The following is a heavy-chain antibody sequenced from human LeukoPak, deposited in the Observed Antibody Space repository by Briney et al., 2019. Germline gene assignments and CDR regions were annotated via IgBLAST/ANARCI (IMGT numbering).Heavy chain of an antibody. CDR3: AKDHSSSWFHGDADY. Sequence: GGSLRLSCVASGLTFSTFSSYGMTWVRQAPGKGLEWVSGISGSGGSTYYADSVKGRFTISGDNSKNTLYLQMNNLRAEDTAVYYCAKDHSSSWFHGDADYWGQGTLVTVSS. CDR1: GLTFSTFSSYG. CDR2: ISGSGGST. J-gene: IGHJ4*02. V-gene: IGHV3-23*01. D-gene: IGHD6-13*01.